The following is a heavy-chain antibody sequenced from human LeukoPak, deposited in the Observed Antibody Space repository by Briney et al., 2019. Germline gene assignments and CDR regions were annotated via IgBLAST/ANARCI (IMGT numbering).Heavy chain of an antibody. Sequence: ASVKVSCKASGYTFTGYYMHWVRQALGQGLEWMGWINPNSGGTNYAQKFQGRVTMTRDTSISTAYMELSRLRSDDTAVYYCARDGGYCSSTSCYNYMDVWGKGTTVTVSS. J-gene: IGHJ6*03. D-gene: IGHD2-2*03. CDR2: INPNSGGT. CDR1: GYTFTGYY. V-gene: IGHV1-2*02. CDR3: ARDGGYCSSTSCYNYMDV.